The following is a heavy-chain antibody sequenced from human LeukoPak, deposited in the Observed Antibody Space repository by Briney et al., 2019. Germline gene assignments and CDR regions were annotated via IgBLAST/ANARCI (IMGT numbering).Heavy chain of an antibody. D-gene: IGHD6-19*01. Sequence: SETLSLTCAAYGGSFSGYYWSWIRQPPGKGLEWIGRIYTSGSTNYNPSLKSRVTISVDTSKNQFSLKVTSVTAADTAVYYCARDLGMAGIAPVDYWGQGTLVTVSS. CDR3: ARDLGMAGIAPVDY. CDR1: GGSFSGYY. CDR2: IYTSGST. V-gene: IGHV4-4*08. J-gene: IGHJ4*02.